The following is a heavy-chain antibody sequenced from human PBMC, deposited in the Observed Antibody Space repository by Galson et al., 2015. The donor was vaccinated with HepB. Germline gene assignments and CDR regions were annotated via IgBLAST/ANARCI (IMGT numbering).Heavy chain of an antibody. CDR1: GFTFSSSG. CDR2: IWYDGSNK. J-gene: IGHJ1*01. Sequence: SLRLSCAASGFTFSSSGMHWVRQAPGKGLEWLAVIWYDGSNKYYADSVKGRFSISKDNSKNILYLEMNNLRDDDTAIYYCATERRHNTGWFALDSWGQGTLVAVSS. D-gene: IGHD6-19*01. V-gene: IGHV3-33*01. CDR3: ATERRHNTGWFALDS.